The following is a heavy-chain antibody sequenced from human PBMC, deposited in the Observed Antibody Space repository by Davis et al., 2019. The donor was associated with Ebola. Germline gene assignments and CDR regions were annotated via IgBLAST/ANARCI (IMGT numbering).Heavy chain of an antibody. Sequence: GESLKISCAASGFTFSSYWMSWVRQAPGKGLEWVANIKQDGSEKYYVDSVKGRFTISRDNAKNSLYLQMNSLRAEDTAVYYCARDPAALRFYYFDYWGQGTLVTVSP. CDR2: IKQDGSEK. V-gene: IGHV3-7*01. D-gene: IGHD6-13*01. CDR1: GFTFSSYW. CDR3: ARDPAALRFYYFDY. J-gene: IGHJ4*02.